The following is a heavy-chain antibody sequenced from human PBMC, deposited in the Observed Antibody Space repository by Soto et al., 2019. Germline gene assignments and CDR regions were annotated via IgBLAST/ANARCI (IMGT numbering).Heavy chain of an antibody. CDR2: ISYNGRT. D-gene: IGHD2-21*02. Sequence: LSLTCNVSAGSITGDSYYWTWIRQPPGKGLEWLGYISYNGRTNYNPSLKSRVTISVDTSRKQFFLRLTSVTAADTAIYYCARDPCGSDCYSGLDYWGQGSLVTVSS. J-gene: IGHJ4*02. CDR1: AGSITGDSYY. CDR3: ARDPCGSDCYSGLDY. V-gene: IGHV4-61*01.